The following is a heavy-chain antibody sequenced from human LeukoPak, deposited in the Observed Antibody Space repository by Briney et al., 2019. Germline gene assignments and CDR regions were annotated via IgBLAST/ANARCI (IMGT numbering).Heavy chain of an antibody. CDR3: AKRASGSGTSLYDY. J-gene: IGHJ4*02. Sequence: GGSLRLSCAASGFTFSSYAMSWVRQAPGKGLEWVSVISNSGGSTFYADSVKGRFTISRDNSKNTLYLQMNSLRAGDTAVYYCAKRASGSGTSLYDYWGQGTLVTVSS. D-gene: IGHD3-10*01. CDR2: ISNSGGST. V-gene: IGHV3-23*01. CDR1: GFTFSSYA.